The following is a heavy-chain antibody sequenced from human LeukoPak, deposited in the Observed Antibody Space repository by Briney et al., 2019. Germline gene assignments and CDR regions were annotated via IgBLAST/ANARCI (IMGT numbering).Heavy chain of an antibody. CDR2: IKTDGSQK. Sequence: PGGSLRLSCAASGFTFSSDWMIWVRQAPGKGLEWVANIKTDGSQKYYVDSVKGRFNISRDNAKNSLYLQMNSLRVDDTATYYCARGLLEWLRLETYYFDYWGQGSQVTVSS. D-gene: IGHD3-3*01. CDR3: ARGLLEWLRLETYYFDY. CDR1: GFTFSSDW. V-gene: IGHV3-7*01. J-gene: IGHJ4*02.